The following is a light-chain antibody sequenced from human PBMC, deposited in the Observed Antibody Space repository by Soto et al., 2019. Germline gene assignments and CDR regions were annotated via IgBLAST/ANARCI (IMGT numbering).Light chain of an antibody. CDR1: QSASSSY. CDR3: QQYKNWPI. CDR2: GAS. Sequence: VLTQSPSTLSVSPWERATLSCRASQSASSSYLAWYQQKPGQAPRLLIYGASSRATGIPDRFSGSGSGTEFTLTISSLQSEDFAVYYCQQYKNWPIFGQGTRLEIK. V-gene: IGKV3D-15*01. J-gene: IGKJ5*01.